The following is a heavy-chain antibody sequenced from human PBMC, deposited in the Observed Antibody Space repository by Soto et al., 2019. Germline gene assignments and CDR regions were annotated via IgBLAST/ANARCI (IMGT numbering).Heavy chain of an antibody. CDR2: IYYSGST. V-gene: IGHV4-39*01. CDR3: ASISSGYDFDY. D-gene: IGHD6-19*01. J-gene: IGHJ4*02. Sequence: QLQMQESGPGLVKPSETLSLTCTVSGGSISSSRYYWGWIRQPPGKGLEWIGSIYYSGSTYYNPTLTSRVTISVDTSKNQFSLKLSSVTAADTAVYYCASISSGYDFDYWGQGTLLTVSS. CDR1: GGSISSSRYY.